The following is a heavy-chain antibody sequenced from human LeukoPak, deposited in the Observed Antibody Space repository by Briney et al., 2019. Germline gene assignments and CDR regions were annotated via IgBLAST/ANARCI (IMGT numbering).Heavy chain of an antibody. CDR2: IKQDGSEK. J-gene: IGHJ6*03. Sequence: GGSLRLSCAASGFTFSSYWMSWVRQAPGKGLEWVANIKQDGSEKYYVDSVKGRFTISRDNAKNSLYLQMNSLRAEDTAVYYCARERQQLVLGYYYYYIDIRGKGTTVTVSS. V-gene: IGHV3-7*01. CDR3: ARERQQLVLGYYYYYIDI. D-gene: IGHD6-13*01. CDR1: GFTFSSYW.